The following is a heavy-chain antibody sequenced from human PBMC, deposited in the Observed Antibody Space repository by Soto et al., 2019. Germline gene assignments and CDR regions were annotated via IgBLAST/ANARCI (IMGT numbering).Heavy chain of an antibody. Sequence: QITLKESGPTLVKPTQTLTLTCTFSGFSLSTSGVGVGWIRQPPGKALEWLALIYWDDDKRYSPSLKSRPTITKDTSKNQVVPTMTNMDPVYTSTYYCAYSRYTGSGVDYWGQGTLVTVSS. CDR2: IYWDDDK. CDR1: GFSLSTSGVG. V-gene: IGHV2-5*02. D-gene: IGHD3-10*01. CDR3: AYSRYTGSGVDY. J-gene: IGHJ4*02.